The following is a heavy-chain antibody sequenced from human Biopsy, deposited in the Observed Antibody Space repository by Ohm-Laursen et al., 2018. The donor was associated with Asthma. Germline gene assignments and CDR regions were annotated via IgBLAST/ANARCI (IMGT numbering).Heavy chain of an antibody. J-gene: IGHJ4*02. CDR1: GFSFNSYG. CDR2: MSFDGRQT. D-gene: IGHD6-19*01. Sequence: SLRLSCAASGFSFNSYGMHWVRQAPGKGLEWVAVMSFDGRQTYYTDSVKGRFTISRDNSKNTLYLQMNSLRAEDTAVYYCARESSVAGSSDFDYWGQGTLVTVSS. CDR3: ARESSVAGSSDFDY. V-gene: IGHV3-30*03.